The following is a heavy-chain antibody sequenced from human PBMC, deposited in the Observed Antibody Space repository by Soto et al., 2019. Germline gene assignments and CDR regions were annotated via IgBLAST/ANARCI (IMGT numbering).Heavy chain of an antibody. CDR1: GDSVSSNSAA. CDR2: TYYRSKWYD. D-gene: IGHD3-10*01. V-gene: IGHV6-1*01. CDR3: ARLPGIYYYRSGLGAFDI. Sequence: SQTLSLTCAIYGDSVSSNSAACNWIRESPSRGLEWLGRTYYRSKWYDDYAVSVKSRITINPDTSKNQFSLQMNSVTPEETAVYYCARLPGIYYYRSGLGAFDIWGQGTMVTVSS. J-gene: IGHJ3*02.